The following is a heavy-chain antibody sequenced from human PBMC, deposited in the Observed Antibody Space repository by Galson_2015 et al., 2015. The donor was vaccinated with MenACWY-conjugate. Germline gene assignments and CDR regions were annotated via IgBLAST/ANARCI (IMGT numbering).Heavy chain of an antibody. Sequence: LSLSCAGSGFTFRHYCMPWVRRAPGNGLGWVDSIKKDGSEKYYVDSVKGRFTISRDNAKNSLYLEMNCLRVDDTAVYSCARGHYGMDVWVQGTTVTASS. CDR1: GFTFRHYC. CDR2: IKKDGSEK. J-gene: IGHJ6*02. V-gene: IGHV3-7*03. CDR3: ARGHYGMDV.